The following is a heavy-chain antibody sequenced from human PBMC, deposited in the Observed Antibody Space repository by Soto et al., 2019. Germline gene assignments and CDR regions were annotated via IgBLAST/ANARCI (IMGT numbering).Heavy chain of an antibody. J-gene: IGHJ3*02. Sequence: GGSLRLSCAASGFTFSSYAMSWVRQAPGKGLEWVSAISGSGGSTYYADSVKGRFTISRDNSKNTLYLQMNSLRAEDTAVYYCAKDSIYYDSSGYAFDIWGQGTMVTVSS. CDR2: ISGSGGST. CDR3: AKDSIYYDSSGYAFDI. CDR1: GFTFSSYA. D-gene: IGHD3-22*01. V-gene: IGHV3-23*01.